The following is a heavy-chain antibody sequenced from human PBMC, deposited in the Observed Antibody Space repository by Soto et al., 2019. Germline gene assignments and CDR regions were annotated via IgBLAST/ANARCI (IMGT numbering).Heavy chain of an antibody. CDR2: IKQDGSEK. V-gene: IGHV3-7*03. CDR1: GFTFSNDW. D-gene: IGHD3-9*01. Sequence: GGSLRLSCVASGFTFSNDWMSWVRQAPGKGLEWVATIKQDGSEKYYVDSVKGRFTVSRDNTKNSLYLQMNTLRAEDTAVYYCARGDYFDRRFDFWGQGALVTVSS. CDR3: ARGDYFDRRFDF. J-gene: IGHJ4*02.